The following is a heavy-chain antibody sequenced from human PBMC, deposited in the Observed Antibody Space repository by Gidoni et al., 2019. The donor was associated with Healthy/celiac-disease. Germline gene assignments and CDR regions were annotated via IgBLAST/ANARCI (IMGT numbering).Heavy chain of an antibody. V-gene: IGHV4-39*01. Sequence: QLQLQESGPGLVKPSETLSLTCTVSGGSISSSSYYWGWIRQPPGKGLEWIGSIYYSGSTYYNPSLKSRVTISVDTSKNQFSLKLSSVTAADTAVYYCARQIAVAGNIDYWGQGTLVTVSS. D-gene: IGHD6-19*01. CDR2: IYYSGST. CDR3: ARQIAVAGNIDY. J-gene: IGHJ4*02. CDR1: GGSISSSSYY.